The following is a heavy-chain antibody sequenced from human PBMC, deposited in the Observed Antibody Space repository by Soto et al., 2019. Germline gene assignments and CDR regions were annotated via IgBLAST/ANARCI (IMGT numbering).Heavy chain of an antibody. CDR1: GGSFSGYY. CDR2: INHRGST. V-gene: IGHV4-34*01. Sequence: PSETLSLTCAVHGGSFSGYYWRWLRQPPGKGLEWIGEINHRGSTNYNPSLKSRVTILADTSKTQFSLKVTSVTAADTAVYYCAGPGQYYFDYWGQGTPVTVSS. CDR3: AGPGQYYFDY. J-gene: IGHJ4*02.